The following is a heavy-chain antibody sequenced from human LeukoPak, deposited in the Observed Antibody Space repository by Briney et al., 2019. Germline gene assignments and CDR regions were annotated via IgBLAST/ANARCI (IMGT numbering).Heavy chain of an antibody. CDR2: IYYSGST. Sequence: SETLSLTCTVSGGSISSYYWSWIRQPPGKGLEWIGYIYYSGSTNYNPSLKSRVTISVDTSKNQFSLKLSSVTAADTAVYYCARGRVVGATTYYYYYMDVWGKGTTVTVSS. CDR1: GGSISSYY. V-gene: IGHV4-59*12. J-gene: IGHJ6*03. CDR3: ARGRVVGATTYYYYYMDV. D-gene: IGHD1-26*01.